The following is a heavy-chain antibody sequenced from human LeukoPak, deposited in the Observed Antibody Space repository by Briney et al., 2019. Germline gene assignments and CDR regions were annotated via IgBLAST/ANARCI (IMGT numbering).Heavy chain of an antibody. D-gene: IGHD6-13*01. J-gene: IGHJ4*02. Sequence: PSETLSLTCTVSGGSISSYYWSWIRQPAGKGLAWIGRIYTSGSTNYNPSLKSRVTMSVDTSKNQFSLKLSSVTAADTAVYYCARPSFRSNSWSFFDYWGQGTLVTVSS. V-gene: IGHV4-4*07. CDR2: IYTSGST. CDR1: GGSISSYY. CDR3: ARPSFRSNSWSFFDY.